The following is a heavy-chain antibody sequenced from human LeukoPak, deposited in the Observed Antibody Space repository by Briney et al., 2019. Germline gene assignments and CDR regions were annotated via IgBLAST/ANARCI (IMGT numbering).Heavy chain of an antibody. D-gene: IGHD3-10*01. V-gene: IGHV3-7*01. J-gene: IGHJ4*02. Sequence: PGGSLRLSCGASGFSFTTYWMGWVRQAPGKGLEWVANIKQDGTEKSYVDSVKGRFTISRDNAKNSLYLQMNSLRVEDTAVYYCAKLAKYFYGSETYYFFEHWGQGTPVTASS. CDR1: GFSFTTYW. CDR2: IKQDGTEK. CDR3: AKLAKYFYGSETYYFFEH.